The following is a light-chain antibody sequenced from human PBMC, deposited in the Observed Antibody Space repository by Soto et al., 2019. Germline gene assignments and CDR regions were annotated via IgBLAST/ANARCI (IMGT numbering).Light chain of an antibody. V-gene: IGLV2-14*01. J-gene: IGLJ1*01. CDR1: SSDVGGYKY. CDR3: SSYTSSLSAFYV. Sequence: QSVLTQPASVSGSPGESITIPCTGTSSDVGGYKYVSWYQQHPGKAPKLMIYEVSDRPSGVSNRFSGSKSGNTASLTISGLQAEDEADYYCSSYTSSLSAFYVFGTGTKVTVL. CDR2: EVS.